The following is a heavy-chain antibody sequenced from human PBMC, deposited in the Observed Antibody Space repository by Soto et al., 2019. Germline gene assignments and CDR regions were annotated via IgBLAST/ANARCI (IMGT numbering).Heavy chain of an antibody. CDR3: ARSNWGSYDFWSGYYTGRREYGMDV. Sequence: GASVKFSCKASGYTFTSYDINWVRQATGQGLEWMGWMNPNSGNTGYAQKFQGRVTMTRNTSISTAYMELSSLRSEDTAVYYCARSNWGSYDFWSGYYTGRREYGMDVWGQGTTVTRLL. CDR1: GYTFTSYD. CDR2: MNPNSGNT. J-gene: IGHJ6*02. D-gene: IGHD3-3*01. V-gene: IGHV1-8*01.